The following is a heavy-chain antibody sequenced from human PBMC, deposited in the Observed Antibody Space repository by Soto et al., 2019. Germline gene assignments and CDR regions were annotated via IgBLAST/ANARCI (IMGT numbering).Heavy chain of an antibody. J-gene: IGHJ3*02. D-gene: IGHD3-22*01. CDR3: ARDYFHYYDSSGPGGAFDI. CDR1: GGTFSSYA. Sequence: GASVKVSCKASGGTFSSYAISWVRQAPGQGLEWMGGIIPIFGTANYAQKFQGRVTITADESTSTAYMELSSLRSEDTAVYYCARDYFHYYDSSGPGGAFDIWGQGTMVTVSS. V-gene: IGHV1-69*13. CDR2: IIPIFGTA.